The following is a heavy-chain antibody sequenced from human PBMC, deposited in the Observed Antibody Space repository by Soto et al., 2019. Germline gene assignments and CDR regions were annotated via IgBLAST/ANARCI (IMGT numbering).Heavy chain of an antibody. CDR2: LSGSGGST. CDR3: AKRGGYCAAGSCYGGFDY. CDR1: GFTFSNYA. J-gene: IGHJ4*02. V-gene: IGHV3-23*01. D-gene: IGHD2-15*01. Sequence: EVQLLESGGGLVQPGGSLRLSCAASGFTFSNYAMNWVRQAPGKGLEWVSALSGSGGSTYYADSVKGRFTISRDNSKNTLYLQMNSLRAEDTAVYYCAKRGGYCAAGSCYGGFDYWGQGTLVTVSS.